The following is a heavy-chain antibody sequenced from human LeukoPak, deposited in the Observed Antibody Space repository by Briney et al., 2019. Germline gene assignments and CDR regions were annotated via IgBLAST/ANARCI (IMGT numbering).Heavy chain of an antibody. CDR1: GYTFTVYH. CDR2: INPNSGGT. V-gene: IGHV1-2*02. J-gene: IGHJ4*02. CDR3: AREYGDTQHNDY. Sequence: ASVKVSCKASGYTFTVYHVHWVRQAPGQGLEWMGWINPNSGGTNYAQKFQGRVTMTRNTSISTAYMELTSLRSEDTAVYYCAREYGDTQHNDYWGQGTLVTVSS. D-gene: IGHD1-1*01.